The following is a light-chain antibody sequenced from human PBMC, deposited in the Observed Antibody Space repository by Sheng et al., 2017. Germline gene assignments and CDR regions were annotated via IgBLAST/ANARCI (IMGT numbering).Light chain of an antibody. Sequence: EIVMTQSLATLSVSPGERATLSCRASQSISSKLAWYQQKPGQAPRLLIYGASTRATGIPARFSGSGSGTEFTLTISSLQSEDFAIYYCQQYNAWPPAFGGGTEVEIK. J-gene: IGKJ4*01. CDR2: GAS. CDR1: QSISSK. V-gene: IGKV3-15*01. CDR3: QQYNAWPPA.